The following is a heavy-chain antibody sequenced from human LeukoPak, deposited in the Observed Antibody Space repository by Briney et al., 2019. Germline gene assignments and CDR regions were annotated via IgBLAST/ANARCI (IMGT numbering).Heavy chain of an antibody. Sequence: PGGSLRLSCAASGFTFSSYSMNWVRQAPGKGLEWVSSISSSSSYIYYADSVKGRFTISRDNAKNSLYLQMNSLRAEDTAVYYCARDDHDSSGYYGYYFDYWGQGTLVTVSS. CDR3: ARDDHDSSGYYGYYFDY. CDR2: ISSSSSYI. V-gene: IGHV3-21*01. D-gene: IGHD3-22*01. CDR1: GFTFSSYS. J-gene: IGHJ4*02.